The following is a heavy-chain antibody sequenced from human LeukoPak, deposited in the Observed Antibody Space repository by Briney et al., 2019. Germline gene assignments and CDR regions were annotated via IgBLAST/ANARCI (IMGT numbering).Heavy chain of an antibody. J-gene: IGHJ6*03. Sequence: SETLSLTCTVSGGSISSSDYYWGWVRQPPGKGLEWIGTIYYSGTTYYNPSLESRVTIFQDASRNQFSLMLTSVTATDTAVYYCARQISDYYYYYMDVWGKGTTVTVSS. CDR3: ARQISDYYYYYMDV. V-gene: IGHV4-39*01. CDR1: GGSISSSDYY. D-gene: IGHD3-10*01. CDR2: IYYSGTT.